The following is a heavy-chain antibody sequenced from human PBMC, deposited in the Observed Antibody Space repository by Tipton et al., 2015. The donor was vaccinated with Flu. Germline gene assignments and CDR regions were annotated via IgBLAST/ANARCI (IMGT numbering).Heavy chain of an antibody. Sequence: TLSLTCTVSGGSISGGGYFWSWIRQHPGKGLEWIGYIYYSGSTYYNPSLKSRLTMSVDTSKNQFSLKLSSVTAADTAVYYCARHTGDSVRGVIDYWGQGTLVTVSS. CDR3: ARHTGDSVRGVIDY. J-gene: IGHJ4*02. CDR2: IYYSGST. V-gene: IGHV4-31*03. CDR1: GGSISGGGYF. D-gene: IGHD3-10*02.